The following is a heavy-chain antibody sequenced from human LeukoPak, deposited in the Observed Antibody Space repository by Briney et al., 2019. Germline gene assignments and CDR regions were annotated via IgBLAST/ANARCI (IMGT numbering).Heavy chain of an antibody. J-gene: IGHJ4*02. Sequence: ASVKVSCKASGYTFTGDYMHWVRQAPGQGLEWMGWINPNSGGTNYAQKFQGRVTMTRDTSISTAYMELSRLRSDDTAVYYCARGSPPSMFYFDYWGQGTLVTVSS. D-gene: IGHD3-10*02. V-gene: IGHV1-2*02. CDR2: INPNSGGT. CDR1: GYTFTGDY. CDR3: ARGSPPSMFYFDY.